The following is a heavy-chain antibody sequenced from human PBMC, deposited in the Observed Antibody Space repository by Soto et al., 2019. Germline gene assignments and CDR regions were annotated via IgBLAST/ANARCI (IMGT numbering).Heavy chain of an antibody. J-gene: IGHJ5*02. CDR1: GGSFSGYY. D-gene: IGHD3-22*01. CDR2: INHSGST. CDR3: ARSNYYDSSGYYH. V-gene: IGHV4-34*01. Sequence: QVQLQQWGAGLLKPSETLSLTCAVYGGSFSGYYWSWIRQPPGKGLEWIGEINHSGSTNYNPSLKSRVTISVDTSKNQFSLKLSSVTAADTAVYYCARSNYYDSSGYYHWGQGTLVTVSS.